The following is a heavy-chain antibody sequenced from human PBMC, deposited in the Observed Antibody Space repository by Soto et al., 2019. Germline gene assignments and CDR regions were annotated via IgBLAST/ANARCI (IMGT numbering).Heavy chain of an antibody. V-gene: IGHV1-18*04. CDR1: GYTFTNYG. J-gene: IGHJ3*01. CDR2: ISAYNGKT. CDR3: ARGGWNYGPGPFDL. Sequence: QVPLVQSGSEVKTPGASVKVSCHASGYTFTNYGINWVRQAPGQGLEWMAWISAYNGKTHHAPFVQDRVTMTTDTSTRTAYIELTSLRSDDTAGYYCARGGWNYGPGPFDLWGQGTMVTVSS. D-gene: IGHD1-7*01.